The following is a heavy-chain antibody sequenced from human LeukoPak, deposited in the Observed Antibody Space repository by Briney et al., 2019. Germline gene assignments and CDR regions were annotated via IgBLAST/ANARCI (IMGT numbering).Heavy chain of an antibody. CDR1: GFTFSSYA. Sequence: GGSLRLSCAASGFTFSSYAMSWVRQAPGKGLEWVSAISDSGGSTYYADSVKGRFTISRDNSKNTLYLQMNSLRAEDTAVYYCAKGEYYYGSGSYYYYYGMDVWGQGTTVTVSS. J-gene: IGHJ6*02. CDR3: AKGEYYYGSGSYYYYYGMDV. V-gene: IGHV3-23*01. D-gene: IGHD3-10*01. CDR2: ISDSGGST.